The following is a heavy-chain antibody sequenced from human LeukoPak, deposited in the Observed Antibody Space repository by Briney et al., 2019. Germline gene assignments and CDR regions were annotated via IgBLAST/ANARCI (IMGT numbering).Heavy chain of an antibody. Sequence: KSSQTLSLTCTVSGGSISSGGYYWSWIRQPPGKGLEWIGYIYHSGSTYYNPSLKSRVTISVDTSKNQFSLKLSSVTAADTAVYYCARVTATGTCDYWGQGTLVTASS. CDR2: IYHSGST. D-gene: IGHD6-13*01. J-gene: IGHJ4*02. V-gene: IGHV4-30-2*01. CDR3: ARVTATGTCDY. CDR1: GGSISSGGYY.